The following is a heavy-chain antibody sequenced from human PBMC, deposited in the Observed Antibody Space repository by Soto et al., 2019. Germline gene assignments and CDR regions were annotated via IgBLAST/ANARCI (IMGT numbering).Heavy chain of an antibody. J-gene: IGHJ6*02. V-gene: IGHV3-11*01. CDR3: ARPSRPGEYYYYGMDV. CDR1: GFTFSDYY. Sequence: LRLSCAASGFTFSDYYMSWIRQAPGKGLEWVSYISSSGSTIYYADSVKGRFTISRDNAKNSLYLQMNSLRAEDTAVYYCARPSRPGEYYYYGMDVWGQGTTVTVSS. D-gene: IGHD3-10*01. CDR2: ISSSGSTI.